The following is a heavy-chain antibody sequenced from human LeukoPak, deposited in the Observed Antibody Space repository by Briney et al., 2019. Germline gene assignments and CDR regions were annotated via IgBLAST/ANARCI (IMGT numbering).Heavy chain of an antibody. CDR1: GFSFSNYW. V-gene: IGHV3-7*01. J-gene: IGHJ4*02. CDR2: INQDGSEK. Sequence: GGSLRLSCAASGFSFSNYWMTWVRQAPGKGLEWVANINQDGSEKYSEDSVKGRFTISRDNAKNSLSLQMNSLRVEDTAVYYCALGVYHLDHWGLGTLVTVSS. D-gene: IGHD1-26*01. CDR3: ALGVYHLDH.